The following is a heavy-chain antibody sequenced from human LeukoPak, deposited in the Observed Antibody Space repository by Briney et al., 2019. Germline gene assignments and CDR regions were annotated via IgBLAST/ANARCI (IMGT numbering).Heavy chain of an antibody. CDR3: ARGVNWNPAHTTRYYYYMNV. CDR1: GYSFPSYW. CDR2: SYPGDSDT. D-gene: IGHD1-1*01. Sequence: GESLKISCKGSGYSFPSYWIGWVRQVPGKGLGWMGISYPGDSDTRYSPSIRSRVTISLDTSRNQFSLKLNSVTAADTAVYYCARGVNWNPAHTTRYYYYMNVWGKGTTVTISS. J-gene: IGHJ6*03. V-gene: IGHV5-51*01.